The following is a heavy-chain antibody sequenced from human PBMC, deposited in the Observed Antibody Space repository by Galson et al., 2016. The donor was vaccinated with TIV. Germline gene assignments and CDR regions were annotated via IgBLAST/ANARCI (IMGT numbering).Heavy chain of an antibody. J-gene: IGHJ4*02. V-gene: IGHV3-21*04. Sequence: SLRLSCAASGFVLSRYSMNWVRQAPGKGLEWVSSISTTTYYIYYADSVKGRFTISRDNAKNSLYLQMSSLRSEDTAVYYCARVLEVAGTDYWGQGTLVTVSS. D-gene: IGHD6-19*01. CDR1: GFVLSRYS. CDR3: ARVLEVAGTDY. CDR2: ISTTTYYI.